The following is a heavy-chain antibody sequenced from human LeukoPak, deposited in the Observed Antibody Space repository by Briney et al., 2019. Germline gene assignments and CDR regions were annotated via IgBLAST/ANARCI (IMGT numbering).Heavy chain of an antibody. D-gene: IGHD5-12*01. J-gene: IGHJ4*02. CDR1: GFTFSSYA. CDR2: IRYDGSNK. Sequence: PGGSLRLSCAASGFTFSSYAMSWVRQAPGKGLEWVAFIRYDGSNKYYADSVKGRFTISRDNSKNTLYLQMNSLRAEDTAVYYCAKGYSGYEGDDYWGQGTLVTVSS. CDR3: AKGYSGYEGDDY. V-gene: IGHV3-30*02.